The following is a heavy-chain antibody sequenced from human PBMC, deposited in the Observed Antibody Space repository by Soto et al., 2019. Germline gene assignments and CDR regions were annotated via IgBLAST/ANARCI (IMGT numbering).Heavy chain of an antibody. Sequence: GESLKISCAASGFTFSSYAMSWVRQAPGKGLEWVSAISGSGGSTYYADSVKGRFTISRDNSKNTLYLQMNSLRAEDTAVYYCAKDLAAGTSSWGQGTLVTVSS. V-gene: IGHV3-23*01. CDR1: GFTFSSYA. D-gene: IGHD6-13*01. CDR3: AKDLAAGTSS. CDR2: ISGSGGST. J-gene: IGHJ4*02.